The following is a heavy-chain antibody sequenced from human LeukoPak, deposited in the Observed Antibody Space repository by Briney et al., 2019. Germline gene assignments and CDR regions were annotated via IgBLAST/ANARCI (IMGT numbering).Heavy chain of an antibody. J-gene: IGHJ4*02. D-gene: IGHD2-2*03. Sequence: PSETLSLTCAVSGGSISSSTSYWGWIRQPPGKGPEWIGRIYYSGSTFYNPSLKSRVTISVGTSKNQFSLRLSSVTAADTAVYYCARHGSTDYFDYWGQGTLVTVSS. V-gene: IGHV4-39*01. CDR2: IYYSGST. CDR1: GGSISSSTSY. CDR3: ARHGSTDYFDY.